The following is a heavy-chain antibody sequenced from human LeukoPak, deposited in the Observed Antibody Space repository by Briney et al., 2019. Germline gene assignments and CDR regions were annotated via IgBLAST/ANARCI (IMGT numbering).Heavy chain of an antibody. V-gene: IGHV3-48*03. J-gene: IGHJ4*02. Sequence: PGGSLRLSCAASGFTFSSYEMNWVRQAPGKGLEWVSYISSSGSTIYYADSVKGRFTISRDNAKNSLYLQMNSLRAEDTAVYYCARNPDHTRFYYDSSGTLYFDYWGQGTLVTVSS. CDR1: GFTFSSYE. CDR2: ISSSGSTI. D-gene: IGHD3-22*01. CDR3: ARNPDHTRFYYDSSGTLYFDY.